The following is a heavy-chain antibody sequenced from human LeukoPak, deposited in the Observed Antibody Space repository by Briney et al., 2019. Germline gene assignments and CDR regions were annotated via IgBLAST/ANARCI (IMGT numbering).Heavy chain of an antibody. CDR2: INPNSGGT. CDR1: GYTFTGYY. J-gene: IGHJ4*02. CDR3: ARLSPFIAAADY. D-gene: IGHD6-13*01. V-gene: IGHV1-2*02. Sequence: ASVKVSCKASGYTFTGYYMHWVRQAPGQGLEWMGWINPNSGGTNYAQKFQGRVTMTRDTSISTAYMELSRLRSDDTAVYYCARLSPFIAAADYWGQGTLVTVSS.